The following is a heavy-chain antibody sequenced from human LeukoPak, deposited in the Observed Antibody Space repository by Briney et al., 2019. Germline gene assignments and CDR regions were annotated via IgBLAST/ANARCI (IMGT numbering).Heavy chain of an antibody. Sequence: SETLSLTCAVSGVSISSSNWWSWVRQPPEKGLEWIGEIYHSGSTNYNPSLKSRVTISLDKSKNQFSLNLTSVTAADTAVYFCAKKDFVAPRCFDPWGQGTLIRVSS. V-gene: IGHV4-4*02. J-gene: IGHJ5*02. CDR2: IYHSGST. D-gene: IGHD2-15*01. CDR3: AKKDFVAPRCFDP. CDR1: GVSISSSNW.